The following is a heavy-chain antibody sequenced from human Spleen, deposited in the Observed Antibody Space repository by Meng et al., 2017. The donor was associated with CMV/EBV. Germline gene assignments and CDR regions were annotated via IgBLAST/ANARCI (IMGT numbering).Heavy chain of an antibody. CDR3: ARGQGTTILAWFDP. CDR1: GFTFSAYV. Sequence: GESLKISCAASGFTFSAYVMSWVRQAPGKGLEWISTISGNDGTTDYADSVKGRFTISRDNSKNTLFLEMNSLRVEDTAVYYCARGQGTTILAWFDPWGQGTLVTVSS. V-gene: IGHV3-23*01. D-gene: IGHD1-1*01. CDR2: ISGNDGTT. J-gene: IGHJ5*02.